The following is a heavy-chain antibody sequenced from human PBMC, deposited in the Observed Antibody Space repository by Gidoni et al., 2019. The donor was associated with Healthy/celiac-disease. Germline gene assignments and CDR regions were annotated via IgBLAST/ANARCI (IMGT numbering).Heavy chain of an antibody. Sequence: QLQLQESGPGLVKPSETLSLTCTVSGGSISSSSYYWGWIRQPPGKGLEWIGSIYYSGSTYYNPSLKSRVTISVDTSKNQFSLKLSSVTAADTAVYYCARPPTEEDYFDYWGQGTLVTVSS. D-gene: IGHD4-17*01. V-gene: IGHV4-39*01. CDR2: IYYSGST. CDR3: ARPPTEEDYFDY. J-gene: IGHJ4*02. CDR1: GGSISSSSYY.